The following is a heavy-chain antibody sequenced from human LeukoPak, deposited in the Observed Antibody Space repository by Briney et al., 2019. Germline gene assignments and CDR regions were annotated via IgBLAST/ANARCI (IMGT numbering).Heavy chain of an antibody. CDR3: ARLSNWYGVY. CDR1: GGSISSSPYY. D-gene: IGHD6-13*01. J-gene: IGHJ4*02. CDR2: IYYSGST. V-gene: IGHV4-39*01. Sequence: SETLSLTCTVSGGSISSSPYYWGWIRQPPGKGLEWIGSIYYSGSTYYNPSLKSRVTISVDTSKNQFSLKLSSVTAAETAVYYCARLSNWYGVYWGQGTLVTVSS.